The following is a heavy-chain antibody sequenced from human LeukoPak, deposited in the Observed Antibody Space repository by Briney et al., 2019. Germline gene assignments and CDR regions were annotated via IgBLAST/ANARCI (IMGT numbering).Heavy chain of an antibody. CDR1: GFTFSSYW. Sequence: GGSLRLSCAASGFTFSSYWMSWVRQAPGKGLEWAANIKQDGSEKYYVDSVKSRFTISRDNAKNSLYLQMNSLRAEDTAVYYCARDSLSFRITISSFDYWGQGTLVTVSS. CDR2: IKQDGSEK. D-gene: IGHD3-9*01. V-gene: IGHV3-7*01. CDR3: ARDSLSFRITISSFDY. J-gene: IGHJ4*02.